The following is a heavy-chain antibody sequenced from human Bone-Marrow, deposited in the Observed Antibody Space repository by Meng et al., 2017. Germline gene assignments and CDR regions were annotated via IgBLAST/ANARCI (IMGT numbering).Heavy chain of an antibody. CDR3: SRGDYERINDY. CDR2: ISSSSSYI. J-gene: IGHJ4*02. Sequence: DVALGESGGGLSKPGGSLKLSGSASGFTFRSYSMNWVRQAPGKGLEWVSSISSSSSYIYYADSVKGRFTISRDNAKNSLYLQMNSLRAEDTAVYYCSRGDYERINDYWGQGTLVTVSS. D-gene: IGHD4-17*01. V-gene: IGHV3-21*01. CDR1: GFTFRSYS.